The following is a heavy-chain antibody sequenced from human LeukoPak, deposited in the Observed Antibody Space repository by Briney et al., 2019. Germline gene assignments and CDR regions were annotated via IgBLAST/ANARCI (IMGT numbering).Heavy chain of an antibody. CDR3: ARGDRITIFGVVIIPYFDY. V-gene: IGHV1-2*02. CDR1: GDTFRSYY. J-gene: IGHJ4*02. D-gene: IGHD3-3*01. Sequence: ASVKVSCKASGDTFRSYYMSWVRQAPGQGLEWMGGIIPIFGTANYAQKFQGRVTMTRDTSISTAYLELSRLRSDDTAVYYCARGDRITIFGVVIIPYFDYWGQGTLVTVSS. CDR2: IIPIFGTA.